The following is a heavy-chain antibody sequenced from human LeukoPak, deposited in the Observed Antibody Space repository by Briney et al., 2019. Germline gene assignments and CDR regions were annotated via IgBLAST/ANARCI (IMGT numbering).Heavy chain of an antibody. Sequence: SETLSLTCTVSGGSISGSSYYWGWIRQPPGKGLEWSGSIYNSGSTYYNPSRKSRVTVTVDTSNNLFFLKLSSATAEYRAVCYCAITRYSSSWLFDYWGQGTLVTVSS. V-gene: IGHV4-39*01. CDR1: GGSISGSSYY. CDR2: IYNSGST. D-gene: IGHD6-13*01. CDR3: AITRYSSSWLFDY. J-gene: IGHJ4*02.